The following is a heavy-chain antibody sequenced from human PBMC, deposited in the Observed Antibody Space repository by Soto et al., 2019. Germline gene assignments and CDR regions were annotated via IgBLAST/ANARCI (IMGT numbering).Heavy chain of an antibody. Sequence: GSLRLSCAASGFTFSGSAMNWVRQASGKGLEWVGRIRSKANSYATAYAASVKGRFTISRDDSKNTAYLQMNSLKTEDTAVYYCTRHVDWRWLQFRYYGMDVWGQGTTVTVSS. CDR1: GFTFSGSA. V-gene: IGHV3-73*01. CDR2: IRSKANSYAT. D-gene: IGHD5-12*01. J-gene: IGHJ6*02. CDR3: TRHVDWRWLQFRYYGMDV.